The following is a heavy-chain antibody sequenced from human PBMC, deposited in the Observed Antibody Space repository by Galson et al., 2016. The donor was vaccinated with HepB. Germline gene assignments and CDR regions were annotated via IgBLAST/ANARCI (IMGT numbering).Heavy chain of an antibody. D-gene: IGHD4-17*01. CDR1: GFTFSSHA. J-gene: IGHJ6*02. CDR3: ARPDYDHRGGMDI. CDR2: IIGTSGDT. Sequence: SLRLSCAASGFTFSSHAMSRVRQAPGKGLETVLGIIGTSGDTYYADSVRGRFTISRANSKYTLYLQMNSLRVDDTAVYYFARPDYDHRGGMDIWGQGTTVTVSS. V-gene: IGHV3-23*01.